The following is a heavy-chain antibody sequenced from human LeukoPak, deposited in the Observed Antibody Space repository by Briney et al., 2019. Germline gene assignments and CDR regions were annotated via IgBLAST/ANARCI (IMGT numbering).Heavy chain of an antibody. J-gene: IGHJ4*02. CDR2: IYYSGST. CDR1: GGSISRYY. CDR3: ARYSGSFGFDY. Sequence: SETLSLTCTVSGGSISRYYWSWIRQPPGRGLEWIGYIYYSGSTNYNPSLKSRVTISVDTSKNQFSLKLSSVTAADTAVYYCARYSGSFGFDYWGQGTLVTVSS. V-gene: IGHV4-59*08. D-gene: IGHD1-26*01.